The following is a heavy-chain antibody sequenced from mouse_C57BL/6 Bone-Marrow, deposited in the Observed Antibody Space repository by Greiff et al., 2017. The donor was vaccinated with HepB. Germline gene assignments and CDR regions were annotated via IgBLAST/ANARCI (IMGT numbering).Heavy chain of an antibody. V-gene: IGHV1-72*01. Sequence: QVQLKQPGAELVKPGASVKLSCKASGYTFTSYWMHWVKQRPGRGLEWIGRIDPNSGGTKYNEKFKSKATLTVDKPSSTAYMQLRSLTSAASAGYYCARSEWVTAVVVGYWGPGTTLTVSS. CDR1: GYTFTSYW. CDR3: ARSEWVTAVVVGY. D-gene: IGHD1-1*01. J-gene: IGHJ2*01. CDR2: IDPNSGGT.